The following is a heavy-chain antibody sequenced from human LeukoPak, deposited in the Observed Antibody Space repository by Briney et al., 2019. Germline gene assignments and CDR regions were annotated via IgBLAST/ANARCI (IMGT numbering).Heavy chain of an antibody. CDR3: ARASWVSTTDAVR. Sequence: PGGSLRLSCAASGLSFTTFAMSWVRQGPARGLEWVSSMKGTGETFYADSVKGRFTLSRDSSRNTVHLQLNNPRVEDTAIYYCARASWVSTTDAVRWGQGTLVTVSS. D-gene: IGHD1-14*01. CDR1: GLSFTTFA. CDR2: MKGTGET. J-gene: IGHJ4*02. V-gene: IGHV3-23*01.